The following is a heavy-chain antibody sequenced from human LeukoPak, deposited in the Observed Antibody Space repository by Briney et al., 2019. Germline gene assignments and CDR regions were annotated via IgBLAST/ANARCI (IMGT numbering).Heavy chain of an antibody. D-gene: IGHD3-10*01. Sequence: ASVKVSCKASGYTFTGYYMHWVRQTPGRGLEWMGWINPNTGATKNEQMFHRRVTMTRDTSISRAYIELSRLTSDDTAIYYCARTPYGSGSIGWFDPWGQGTLVTVSS. CDR1: GYTFTGYY. CDR3: ARTPYGSGSIGWFDP. V-gene: IGHV1-2*02. CDR2: INPNTGAT. J-gene: IGHJ5*02.